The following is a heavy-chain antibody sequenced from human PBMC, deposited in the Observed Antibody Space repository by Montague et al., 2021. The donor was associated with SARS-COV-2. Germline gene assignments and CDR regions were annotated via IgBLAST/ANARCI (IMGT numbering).Heavy chain of an antibody. CDR3: ARAYCGGDCHVGP. CDR2: IYDSGSA. J-gene: IGHJ5*02. Sequence: SETLSLTCTVSVGSISNYYWTWIRQPPGKGLEWIGYIYDSGSANYNPSXRSRSTISVDTSNNQFSLRLSSVTAADTAVYYCARAYCGGDCHVGPWGQGILVTVSS. D-gene: IGHD2-21*02. V-gene: IGHV4-59*01. CDR1: VGSISNYY.